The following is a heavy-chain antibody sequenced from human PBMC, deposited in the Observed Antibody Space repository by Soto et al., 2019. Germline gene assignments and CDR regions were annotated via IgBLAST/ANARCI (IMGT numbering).Heavy chain of an antibody. Sequence: EVQLLESGGGLVQPGGSLRLSCAASGFTFSSYAMSWVRQAPGKWLEWVSAISGSGGSTYYADSVKGRFTISRDNSKNTLYLQMNSLRAEDTAVYYCAKVYDYIWGSYHIDYWGQGTLVTVSS. CDR3: AKVYDYIWGSYHIDY. D-gene: IGHD3-16*02. J-gene: IGHJ4*02. CDR1: GFTFSSYA. CDR2: ISGSGGST. V-gene: IGHV3-23*01.